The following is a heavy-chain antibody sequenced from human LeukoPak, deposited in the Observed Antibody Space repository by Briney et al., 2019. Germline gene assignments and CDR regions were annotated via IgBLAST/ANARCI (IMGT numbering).Heavy chain of an antibody. CDR1: GYTFTSYA. V-gene: IGHV1-3*01. J-gene: IGHJ4*02. CDR2: INPGNSNT. Sequence: GASVKVSCKASGYTFTSYAIHWVRQAPGQRLEWMGWINPGNSNTEYSQKFQGRLTITRDTSASTAYVELTSLTSEDAAMYFCARDDVLSCYRFWGQGTLVTVSS. CDR3: ARDDVLSCYRF. D-gene: IGHD3-3*01.